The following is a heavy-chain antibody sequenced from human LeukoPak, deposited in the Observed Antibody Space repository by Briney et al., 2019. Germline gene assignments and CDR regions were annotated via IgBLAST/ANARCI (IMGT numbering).Heavy chain of an antibody. CDR2: IWYDGSNK. CDR3: ARDLAGANTDAFDI. V-gene: IGHV3-33*01. D-gene: IGHD1-26*01. Sequence: GGSLRLSCAASGFTFSSYGMHWVRQAPGKGLEWVAVIWYDGSNKYYADSVKGQFTISRDNSKNTLYLQMNSLRAEDTAVYYCARDLAGANTDAFDIWGQGTMVTVSS. CDR1: GFTFSSYG. J-gene: IGHJ3*02.